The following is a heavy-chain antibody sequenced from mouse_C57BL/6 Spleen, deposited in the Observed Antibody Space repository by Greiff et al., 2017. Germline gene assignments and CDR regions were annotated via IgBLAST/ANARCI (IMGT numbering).Heavy chain of an antibody. CDR3: ARGGSSYRYYFDY. CDR2: IYPRSGNT. CDR1: GYTFTSYG. V-gene: IGHV1-81*01. J-gene: IGHJ2*01. D-gene: IGHD1-1*01. Sequence: QVQLKQSGAELARPGASVKLSCKASGYTFTSYGISWVKQRTGQGLEWIGEIYPRSGNTYYNEKFKGKATLTADKSSSTAYMELRSLTSEDSAVYFCARGGSSYRYYFDYWGQGTTLTVSS.